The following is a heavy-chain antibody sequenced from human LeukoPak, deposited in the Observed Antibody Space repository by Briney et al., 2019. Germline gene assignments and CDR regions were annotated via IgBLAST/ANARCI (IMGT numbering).Heavy chain of an antibody. CDR2: IYHSGST. V-gene: IGHV4-59*11. D-gene: IGHD3-22*01. Sequence: PSETLSLTCTVSGGSISSHYWSWIRQPPGKGLEWIGYIYHSGSTNYNPSLKSRVTISVDTSRNQFSLKLSSVTAAGTAVYYCARVGNYYDSSGYYSFDYWGQGTLVTVSS. CDR1: GGSISSHY. J-gene: IGHJ4*02. CDR3: ARVGNYYDSSGYYSFDY.